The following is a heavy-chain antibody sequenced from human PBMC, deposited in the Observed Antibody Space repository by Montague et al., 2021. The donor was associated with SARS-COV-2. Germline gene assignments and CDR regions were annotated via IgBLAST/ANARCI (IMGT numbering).Heavy chain of an antibody. V-gene: IGHV4-59*01. CDR1: GGSISNYY. J-gene: IGHJ6*02. CDR2: MYYSGST. Sequence: SETLSLTCTVSGGSISNYYWSWIRQSPGKGLEWIAYMYYSGSTKYNPSLKSRAPITGDTSTNQFSLTLSPMTAADTAVYYCARARGWTIYGVVGAYYGIDLWGQGTTVTVSS. D-gene: IGHD3-3*01. CDR3: ARARGWTIYGVVGAYYGIDL.